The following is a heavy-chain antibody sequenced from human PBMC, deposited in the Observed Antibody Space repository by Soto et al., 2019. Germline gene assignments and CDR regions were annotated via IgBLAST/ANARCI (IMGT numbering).Heavy chain of an antibody. Sequence: ASVKVSCKASGYTFTSYGISWVRQAPGQGLEWMGWISAYNGNTNYAQKLQGRVTMTTDTSTSTAYMELRSLRSDDTAVYYCARDREQWLGPEYFQHWGQGTLVTVSS. D-gene: IGHD6-19*01. J-gene: IGHJ1*01. V-gene: IGHV1-18*01. CDR2: ISAYNGNT. CDR3: ARDREQWLGPEYFQH. CDR1: GYTFTSYG.